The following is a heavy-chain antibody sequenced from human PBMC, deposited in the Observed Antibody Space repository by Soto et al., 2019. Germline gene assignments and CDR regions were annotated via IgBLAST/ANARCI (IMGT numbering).Heavy chain of an antibody. Sequence: ASVKVSCKASGYTFTSYGISWVRQAPGQGLEWMGWISAYNGNTNYAQKLQGRVTMTTDTSTSTAYMELRSLRSDDTAVYYCARDRTDIVATISDYWGQGTLVTVSS. CDR3: ARDRTDIVATISDY. J-gene: IGHJ4*02. V-gene: IGHV1-18*01. CDR1: GYTFTSYG. CDR2: ISAYNGNT. D-gene: IGHD5-12*01.